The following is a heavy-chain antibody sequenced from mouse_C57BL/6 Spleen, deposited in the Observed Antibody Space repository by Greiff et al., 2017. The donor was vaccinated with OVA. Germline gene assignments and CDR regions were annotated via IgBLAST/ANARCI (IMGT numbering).Heavy chain of an antibody. Sequence: VKLQESGAELVKPGASVKISCKASGYAFSSYWMNWVKQRPGKGLEWIGQIYPGDGDTNYNGKFKGKATLTADKSSSTAYMQLSSLTSEDSAVYFCARNYDYDGYFDVWGTGTTVTVSS. V-gene: IGHV1-80*01. CDR3: ARNYDYDGYFDV. J-gene: IGHJ1*03. CDR2: IYPGDGDT. D-gene: IGHD2-4*01. CDR1: GYAFSSYW.